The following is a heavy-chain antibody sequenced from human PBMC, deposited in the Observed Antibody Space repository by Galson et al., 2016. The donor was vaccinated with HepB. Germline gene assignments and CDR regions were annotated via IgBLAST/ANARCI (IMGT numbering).Heavy chain of an antibody. CDR2: ISYDGGNK. CDR1: GFTFSNYA. V-gene: IGHV3-30*04. J-gene: IGHJ1*01. CDR3: TRASFTTFGILRGYFQH. D-gene: IGHD3-3*01. Sequence: SLRLSCAASGFTFSNYAFHWVRQTPGNGLEWVSVISYDGGNKYYADSVKGRFIISRDNSTNTIILHMNSLRSEDTGVYHCTRASFTTFGILRGYFQHWGQGSRVTVSS.